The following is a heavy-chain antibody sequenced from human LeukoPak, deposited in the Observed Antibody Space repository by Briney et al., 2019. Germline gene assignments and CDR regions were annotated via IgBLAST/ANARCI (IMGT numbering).Heavy chain of an antibody. CDR3: ARVSPLGCFQH. V-gene: IGHV3-66*01. CDR1: GFTVSSNY. Sequence: PGGSLRLSCAASGFTVSSNYMSWVRQAPGKGLEWVSVIYSGGSTYYADSVKGRFTISRDNSKNTLYLQMNSLRAEDTAVYYCARVSPLGCFQHWGQGTLVTVSS. J-gene: IGHJ1*01. CDR2: IYSGGST.